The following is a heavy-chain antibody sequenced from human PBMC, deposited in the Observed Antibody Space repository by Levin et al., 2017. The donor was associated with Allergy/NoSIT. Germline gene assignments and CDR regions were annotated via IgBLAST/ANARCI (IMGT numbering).Heavy chain of an antibody. D-gene: IGHD2-21*01. J-gene: IGHJ2*01. Sequence: PGGSLRLSCAASGFTFNSYAMSWVRQAPGKGLEWVSAIYASADSMYYSDSVKGRFTISLDTSKNEFSLKLRSVTAADTAVYYCAREYGGDWYFDLWGRGTLVTVSS. V-gene: IGHV3-23*01. CDR3: AREYGGDWYFDL. CDR2: IYASADSM. CDR1: GFTFNSYA.